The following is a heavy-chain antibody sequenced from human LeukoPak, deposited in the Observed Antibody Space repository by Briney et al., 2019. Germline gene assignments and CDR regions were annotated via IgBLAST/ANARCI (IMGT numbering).Heavy chain of an antibody. CDR1: GYTFTGYY. CDR3: AREGYDYVWGSYRNYYMEV. CDR2: INPNSGGT. V-gene: IGHV1-2*02. D-gene: IGHD3-16*02. J-gene: IGHJ6*03. Sequence: ASVKVSCKASGYTFTGYYMHWVRQAPGQGLEWMGWINPNSGGTNYAQKFQGRVTMTRDTSISTAYMELSRLRSDDTAVYYCAREGYDYVWGSYRNYYMEVWGKGTTVTVSS.